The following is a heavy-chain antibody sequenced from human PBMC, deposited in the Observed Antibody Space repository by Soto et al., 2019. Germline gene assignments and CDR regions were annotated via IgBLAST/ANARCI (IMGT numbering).Heavy chain of an antibody. CDR3: LRVRLGVSTRVFDY. CDR1: GFTFSDHY. J-gene: IGHJ4*02. Sequence: EVQVVDSGGGLVQPGGSLRLSCAASGFTFSDHYMDWVRQAPGKGLEWVGRIKNKANSYTTEYAASVKGRFTIARHDSTNSLYLQMNSLQTEDTAFYYFLRVRLGVSTRVFDYWGQGTLVTVS. CDR2: IKNKANSYTT. V-gene: IGHV3-72*01. D-gene: IGHD3-16*01.